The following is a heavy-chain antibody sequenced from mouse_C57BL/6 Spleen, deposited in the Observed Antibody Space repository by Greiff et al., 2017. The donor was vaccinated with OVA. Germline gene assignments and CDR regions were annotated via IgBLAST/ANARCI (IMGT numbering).Heavy chain of an antibody. D-gene: IGHD2-4*01. Sequence: EVKLVESGPGLVKPSQSLSLTCSVTGYSITSGYYWNWIRQFPGNKLEWMGYISYDGSNNYNPSLKNRISITRDTSKNQFFLKLNSVTTEDTATYYCARDRIYYDYDGAPYFDYWGQGTTLTVSS. V-gene: IGHV3-6*01. CDR2: ISYDGSN. CDR3: ARDRIYYDYDGAPYFDY. J-gene: IGHJ2*01. CDR1: GYSITSGYY.